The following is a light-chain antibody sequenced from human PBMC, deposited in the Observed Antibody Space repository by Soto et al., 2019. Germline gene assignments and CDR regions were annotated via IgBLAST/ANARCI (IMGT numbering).Light chain of an antibody. CDR1: SSNIGNSF. V-gene: IGLV1-51*01. Sequence: QSVLTQPPSVSAAPGRTVTISCSGSSSNIGNSFVSWYQQLPGTAPRLLIYDNNERPSGIPDRFSGSKSGTSATLGITGLQTGDEAEYYCSLYTSDSTYVFGTGTKVTVL. CDR3: SLYTSDSTYV. CDR2: DNN. J-gene: IGLJ1*01.